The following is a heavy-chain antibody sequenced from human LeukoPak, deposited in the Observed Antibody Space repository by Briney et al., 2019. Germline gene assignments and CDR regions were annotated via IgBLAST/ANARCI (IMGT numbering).Heavy chain of an antibody. Sequence: GGSLRLSCAASGSTFSDYYMSWIRQAPGKGLEWVSYISSSSSYTNYADSVKGRFTISRDNAKNSLYLQMNSLRAEDTAVYYCAREGAQGGNPTSYYFDYWGQGTLVTVSS. CDR3: AREGAQGGNPTSYYFDY. CDR1: GSTFSDYY. V-gene: IGHV3-11*05. J-gene: IGHJ4*02. CDR2: ISSSSSYT. D-gene: IGHD4-23*01.